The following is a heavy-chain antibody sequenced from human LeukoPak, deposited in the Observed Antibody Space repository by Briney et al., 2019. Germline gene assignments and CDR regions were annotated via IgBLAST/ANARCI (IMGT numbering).Heavy chain of an antibody. Sequence: GGSLRLSCAASGFTFSSYAMHWVRQAPGKGLEWVAVISHDGSNKYYADSVKGRFTISRDNSKNTLYLQMNSLRAEDTAVYYCARDAHTYFDYWGQGTLVTVSS. CDR3: ARDAHTYFDY. CDR2: ISHDGSNK. V-gene: IGHV3-30-3*01. J-gene: IGHJ4*02. CDR1: GFTFSSYA.